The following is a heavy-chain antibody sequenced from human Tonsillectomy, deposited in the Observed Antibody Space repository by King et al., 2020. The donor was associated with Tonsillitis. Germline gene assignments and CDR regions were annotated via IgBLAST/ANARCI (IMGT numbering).Heavy chain of an antibody. CDR3: ANAFYDFWRGYSDAFDI. Sequence: VQLVESGGGLVQPGGSLRLSCVGSGFTFSSYAMSWVRQAPGKGLEWVSGISAGGGTIYYADSVKGRFTISRDNSENTLFLQMNSLRAEDTAIYYCANAFYDFWRGYSDAFDIWGQGTMVTVSS. CDR2: ISAGGGTI. D-gene: IGHD3-3*01. CDR1: GFTFSSYA. V-gene: IGHV3-23*04. J-gene: IGHJ3*02.